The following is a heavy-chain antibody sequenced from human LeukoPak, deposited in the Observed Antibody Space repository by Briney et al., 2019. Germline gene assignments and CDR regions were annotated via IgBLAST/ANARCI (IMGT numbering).Heavy chain of an antibody. CDR3: AREPLVGATSHLFDY. J-gene: IGHJ4*02. V-gene: IGHV3-30-3*01. Sequence: GGSLGLSCAASGFTFSSYAMHWVRQAPGKGLEWEAVISYDGSNKYYADSVKGRFTISRDNSKNTLYLQMNSLRAEDTAVYYCAREPLVGATSHLFDYWGQGTLVTVSS. CDR2: ISYDGSNK. CDR1: GFTFSSYA. D-gene: IGHD1-26*01.